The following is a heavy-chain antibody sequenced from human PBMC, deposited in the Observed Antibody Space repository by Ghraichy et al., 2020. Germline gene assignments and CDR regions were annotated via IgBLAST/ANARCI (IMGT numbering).Heavy chain of an antibody. J-gene: IGHJ6*02. CDR3: AKEPADYEIGNYVYYGMDV. V-gene: IGHV3-23*01. CDR1: GFTFKSYA. D-gene: IGHD3-16*01. CDR2: VNAGGTTT. Sequence: GGSLRLSCVASGFTFKSYAMSWVRQSPGKGLEWVSSVNAGGTTTHYADSVRGRFTISRDNSQKTLYLQMNGLRVDDTAVYYCAKEPADYEIGNYVYYGMDVWGQGTAVTVS.